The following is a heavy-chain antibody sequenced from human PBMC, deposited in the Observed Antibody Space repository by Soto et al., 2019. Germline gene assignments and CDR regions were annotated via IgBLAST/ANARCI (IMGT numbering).Heavy chain of an antibody. CDR1: GASISGFY. CDR3: VRDGTKTLRDWFDP. Sequence: SETLSLTCTVSGASISGFYWSWIRKSAGKGLEWIGRIYATGTTDYNPSLKSRVMMSVDTSKKQFSLKLRSVTAADTAVYYCVRDGTKTLRDWFDPWGLGISVTVSS. D-gene: IGHD1-1*01. V-gene: IGHV4-4*07. CDR2: IYATGTT. J-gene: IGHJ5*02.